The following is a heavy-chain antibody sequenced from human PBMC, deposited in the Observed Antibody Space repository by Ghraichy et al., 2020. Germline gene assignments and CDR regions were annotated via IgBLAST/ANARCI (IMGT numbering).Heavy chain of an antibody. CDR3: ARDPTYGALDY. V-gene: IGHV3-7*03. D-gene: IGHD4-17*01. Sequence: GGSLRLSCAASGFPFNKFWMTWVRQAPGKGLEWVANINDDAKERYYVDSVNGRFTISRDNAKNSLYLQMNSLRVEDTAVYYCARDPTYGALDYWGQGILVTVSS. CDR1: GFPFNKFW. J-gene: IGHJ4*02. CDR2: INDDAKER.